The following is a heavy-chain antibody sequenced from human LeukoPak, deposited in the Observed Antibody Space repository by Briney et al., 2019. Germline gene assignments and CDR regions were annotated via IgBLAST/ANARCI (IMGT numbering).Heavy chain of an antibody. CDR1: GYTFTSYG. V-gene: IGHV1-18*01. CDR3: AREDPGYSVDY. Sequence: ASVKVSCKASGYTFTSYGISWVRQAPGQGLEWMGWISAYNGNTNYAQKLQGRVTMTTDTSTSTAYMELSRLRSDDTAVYYCAREDPGYSVDYWGQGTLVTVSS. CDR2: ISAYNGNT. D-gene: IGHD2-15*01. J-gene: IGHJ4*02.